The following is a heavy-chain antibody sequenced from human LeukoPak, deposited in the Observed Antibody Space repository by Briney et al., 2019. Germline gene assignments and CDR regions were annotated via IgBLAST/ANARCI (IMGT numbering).Heavy chain of an antibody. V-gene: IGHV3-21*01. J-gene: IGHJ6*03. CDR3: ARADCSGGSCPRDYYYMDV. D-gene: IGHD2-15*01. Sequence: GGSLRLSCAASGFSSSNFTMNWVRQAPGKGLEWVPAISGSDGSTNYADSVKGRFTISRDNAKNSLYLQMNSLRAEDTAVYYCARADCSGGSCPRDYYYMDVWGKGTTVTISS. CDR2: ISGSDGST. CDR1: GFSSSNFT.